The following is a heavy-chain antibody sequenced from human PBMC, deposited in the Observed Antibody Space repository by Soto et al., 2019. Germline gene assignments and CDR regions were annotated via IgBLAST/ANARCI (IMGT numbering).Heavy chain of an antibody. J-gene: IGHJ4*02. Sequence: GGSLRLSCAASGFAFTSYTMNWVRQAPGRGLEWVSAINGGDGATYYADSVKGRFTISRDNSNNVLFLQMDSLRVEDTAAYYCAKDRQPDGIWTIDYWGQGSLVTVSS. CDR1: GFAFTSYT. V-gene: IGHV3-23*01. CDR3: AKDRQPDGIWTIDY. D-gene: IGHD3-9*01. CDR2: INGGDGAT.